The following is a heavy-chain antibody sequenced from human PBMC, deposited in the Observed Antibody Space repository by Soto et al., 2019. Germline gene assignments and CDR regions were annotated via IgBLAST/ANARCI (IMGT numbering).Heavy chain of an antibody. J-gene: IGHJ4*02. V-gene: IGHV3-23*01. CDR3: AKDGSLPGWGYFDY. CDR1: GFTFSNHA. Sequence: GGSLRLSCAASGFTFSNHAMSWVRQAQGKGLEWVARITASGDRTHYADSVKGRFTISRDNSKSTLYVQMNSLRAEDTALYYCAKDGSLPGWGYFDYWGQGALVTVSS. D-gene: IGHD6-19*01. CDR2: ITASGDRT.